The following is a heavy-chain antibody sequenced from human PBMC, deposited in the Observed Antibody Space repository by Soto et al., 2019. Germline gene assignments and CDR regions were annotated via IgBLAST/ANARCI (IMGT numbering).Heavy chain of an antibody. J-gene: IGHJ6*02. CDR1: VGSFSGYY. Sequence: SESLSLTCAVYVGSFSGYYWSWIRQPPGKGLEWIGEINHSGSTNYNPSLKSRVTISVDTSKNQFSLKLSSVTAADTAVYYCARGGYSYGMDVWGQGTTVTVSS. CDR3: ARGGYSYGMDV. CDR2: INHSGST. V-gene: IGHV4-34*01. D-gene: IGHD5-18*01.